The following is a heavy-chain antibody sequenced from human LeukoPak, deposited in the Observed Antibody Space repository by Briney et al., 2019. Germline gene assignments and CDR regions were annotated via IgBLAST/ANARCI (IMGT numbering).Heavy chain of an antibody. CDR1: GGSISSGSYY. J-gene: IGHJ4*02. CDR2: IYTSGST. Sequence: PSQTLSLTCTVSGGSISSGSYYWSWIRQPAGKGLEWIGRIYTSGSTNYNPSLKSRVTISVDTSKNQFSLKLSSVTAADTAVYYCAREIWSCSSTSCYYYFDYWGQGTLVTVSS. V-gene: IGHV4-61*02. CDR3: AREIWSCSSTSCYYYFDY. D-gene: IGHD2-2*01.